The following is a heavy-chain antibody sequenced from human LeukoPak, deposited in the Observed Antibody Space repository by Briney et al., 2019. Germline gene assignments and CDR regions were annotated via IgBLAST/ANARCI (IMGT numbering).Heavy chain of an antibody. CDR1: GGTFSSYA. Sequence: GASVKVSCKASGGTFSSYAISWVRQAPGQGLEWMGWINPNSGGTNYAQKYQGRVTMTRDTSISTAYMDLTRLTSDDTAVYYCAREGRGWYFDLWGRGTLVTVSS. J-gene: IGHJ2*01. D-gene: IGHD3-10*01. CDR2: INPNSGGT. V-gene: IGHV1-2*02. CDR3: AREGRGWYFDL.